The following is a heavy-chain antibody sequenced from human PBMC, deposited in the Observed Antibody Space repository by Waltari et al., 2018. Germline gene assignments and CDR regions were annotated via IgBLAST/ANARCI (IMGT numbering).Heavy chain of an antibody. J-gene: IGHJ6*02. CDR3: ARDEMATVTYGRNYYYYHGIDV. D-gene: IGHD3-16*01. CDR2: MSQSEGT. V-gene: IGHV4-38-2*02. CDR1: GYSISSDLS. Sequence: QVQLQESGPGLVKPSETLSLTCAAPGYSISSDLSWASRLQPTGQGLEWIERMSQSEGTYYNPSLESRVTILLDTSKNQFSLKVRSVTAADTAVYYCARDEMATVTYGRNYYYYHGIDVWGQGTTVTVSS.